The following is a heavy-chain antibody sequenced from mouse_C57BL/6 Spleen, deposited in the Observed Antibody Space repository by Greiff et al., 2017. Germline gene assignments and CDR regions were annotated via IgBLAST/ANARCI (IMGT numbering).Heavy chain of an antibody. CDR2: ISYDGSN. Sequence: EVKLVESGPGLVKPSQSLSLTCSVTGYSITSGYYWNWIRQFPGNKLEWMGYISYDGSNNYNPSLKNRISITRDTSQNQFFLKLNSVTTEDTATYYCARGKGVATDYWGQGTTLTVST. CDR1: GYSITSGYY. D-gene: IGHD1-1*01. CDR3: ARGKGVATDY. J-gene: IGHJ2*01. V-gene: IGHV3-6*01.